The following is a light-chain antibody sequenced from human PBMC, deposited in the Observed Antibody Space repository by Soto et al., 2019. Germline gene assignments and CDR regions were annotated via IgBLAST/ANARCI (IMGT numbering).Light chain of an antibody. CDR2: EVT. CDR1: SSDVGGHNY. V-gene: IGLV2-14*01. Sequence: QSVLTQPASVSGSPGQSITISCAGSSSDVGGHNYVSWYQQHPGKAPKLLIYEVTNRPSGVSNRFSGSKSGNTASLTISGLQAEDEADYYCSSYRSTSYVFGTGTKVNVL. J-gene: IGLJ1*01. CDR3: SSYRSTSYV.